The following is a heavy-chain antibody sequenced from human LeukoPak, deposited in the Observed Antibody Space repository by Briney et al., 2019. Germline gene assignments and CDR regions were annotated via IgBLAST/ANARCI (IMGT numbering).Heavy chain of an antibody. CDR2: IWYDGSDK. CDR3: ARESTATVSTDWFDP. CDR1: GLTFSSYG. Sequence: GRSLRLSCAASGLTFSSYGMHWVRQAPGKGLEWVAVIWYDGSDKYYADSVKGRFTISRDNSKNTLYLQMNSLRAEDTAVYYCARESTATVSTDWFDPWGQGTLVTVSS. J-gene: IGHJ5*02. V-gene: IGHV3-33*01. D-gene: IGHD6-13*01.